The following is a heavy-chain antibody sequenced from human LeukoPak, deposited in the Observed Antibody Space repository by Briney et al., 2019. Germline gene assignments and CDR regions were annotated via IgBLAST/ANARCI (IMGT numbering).Heavy chain of an antibody. CDR3: ARDGARVLVTEIDY. CDR2: IHHSGNT. J-gene: IGHJ4*02. D-gene: IGHD3-9*01. Sequence: SETLSLTCTVSGGSISSYYWGWIRQPPGKRLEWIGTIHHSGNTYYNPSLKSRVTISIDTSKNQFSLKLSSVTAADTAVYYCARDGARVLVTEIDYWGQGILVTVSS. CDR1: GGSISSYY. V-gene: IGHV4-59*12.